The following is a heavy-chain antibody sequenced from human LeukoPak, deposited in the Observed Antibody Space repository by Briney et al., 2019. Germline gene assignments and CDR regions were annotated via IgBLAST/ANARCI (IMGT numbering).Heavy chain of an antibody. CDR3: ARDHAYYDSSGGWKYYYGMDV. D-gene: IGHD3-22*01. Sequence: PGRSLRLSCAASGFTFSSYAMHWVRQAPGKGLEWVAVISYDGSNKYYADSVKGRFTISRDNSKNTLYLQMNSRRAEDTAVYYCARDHAYYDSSGGWKYYYGMDVWGQGTTVTVSS. CDR1: GFTFSSYA. V-gene: IGHV3-30-3*01. CDR2: ISYDGSNK. J-gene: IGHJ6*02.